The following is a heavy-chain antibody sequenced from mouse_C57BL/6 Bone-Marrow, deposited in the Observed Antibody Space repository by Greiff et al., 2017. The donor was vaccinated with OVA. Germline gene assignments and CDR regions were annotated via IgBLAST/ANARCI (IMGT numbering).Heavy chain of an antibody. CDR3: ARSVTGTDLDY. Sequence: FQLQQPGAELVKPGASVKLSFKASGYTFTSYWMQWVKQRPGQGLEWIGEIDPSDSYTNYNQQFKGKATLTVDTSSSTAYMQLSSLTSEDSAVYYCARSVTGTDLDYWGQGTTLTVSS. D-gene: IGHD4-1*01. CDR2: IDPSDSYT. V-gene: IGHV1-50*01. J-gene: IGHJ2*01. CDR1: GYTFTSYW.